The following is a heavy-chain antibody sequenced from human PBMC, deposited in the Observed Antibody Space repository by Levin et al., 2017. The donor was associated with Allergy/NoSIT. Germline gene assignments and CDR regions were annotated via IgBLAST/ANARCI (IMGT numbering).Heavy chain of an antibody. Sequence: PGGSLRLSCAASGFTFSSYSMNWVRQAPGKGLEWVSYISSSSSTIYYADSVKGRFTISRDNAKNSLYLQMNSLRDEDTAVYYCARPPGRYCSGGSCYSGKWGDSSNYYYYMDVWGKGTTVTVSS. CDR1: GFTFSSYS. D-gene: IGHD2-15*01. CDR3: ARPPGRYCSGGSCYSGKWGDSSNYYYYMDV. J-gene: IGHJ6*03. V-gene: IGHV3-48*02. CDR2: ISSSSSTI.